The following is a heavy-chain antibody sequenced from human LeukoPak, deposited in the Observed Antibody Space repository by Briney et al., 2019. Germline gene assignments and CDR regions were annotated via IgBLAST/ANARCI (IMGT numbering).Heavy chain of an antibody. CDR3: AREGATGPFDY. CDR1: GGSISSYY. CDR2: INYSGST. Sequence: SETLSLTCTVSGGSISSYYWSWIRQPPGKGLEWIGYINYSGSTNYNPSLKSRVTISVDTSKNQFSLKLSSVTAADTAVYYCAREGATGPFDYWGQGTLVTVSS. D-gene: IGHD1-26*01. J-gene: IGHJ4*02. V-gene: IGHV4-59*01.